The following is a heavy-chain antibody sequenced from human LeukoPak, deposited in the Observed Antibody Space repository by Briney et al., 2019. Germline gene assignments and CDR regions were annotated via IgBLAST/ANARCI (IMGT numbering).Heavy chain of an antibody. CDR3: ARVVYSYGSSFDY. CDR1: GGSISGYY. D-gene: IGHD5-18*01. CDR2: IYTSGST. J-gene: IGHJ4*02. V-gene: IGHV4-4*07. Sequence: ASETLSLTCTVSGGSISGYYWSWIRQPAGKGLEWIGRIYTSGSTNYNPSLKSRVTISVDTSKNQFSLKLSSVTAADTAVYYCARVVYSYGSSFDYWGQGTLVTVSS.